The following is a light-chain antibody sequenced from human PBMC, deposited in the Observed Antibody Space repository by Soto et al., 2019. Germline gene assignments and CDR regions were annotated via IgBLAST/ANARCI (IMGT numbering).Light chain of an antibody. CDR2: DAS. J-gene: IGKJ4*01. CDR3: QQYDNDPLT. CDR1: QSISSW. Sequence: DIHVSQSPSTLSGAVGDRVIITCRASQSISSWLSWYQQKPGTAPKLLIFDASRLESGVPSRFSGSASGTEFTLTISSLQPDDFATYYCQQYDNDPLTCGGGTRWIS. V-gene: IGKV1-5*01.